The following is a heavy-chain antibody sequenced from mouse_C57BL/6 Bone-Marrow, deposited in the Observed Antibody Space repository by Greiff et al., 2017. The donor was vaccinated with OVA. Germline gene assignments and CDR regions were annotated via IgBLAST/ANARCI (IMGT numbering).Heavy chain of an antibody. V-gene: IGHV1-59*01. CDR3: ATYDGYYLDY. CDR1: GYTFTSYW. CDR2: IDPSDSYT. D-gene: IGHD2-3*01. Sequence: QVQLQQSGAELVRPGTSVKLSCKASGYTFTSYWMHWVKQRPGQGLEWIGVIDPSDSYTNYNQKFKGKATLTVDTSSSTAYMQLSSLTSEDSAVYYCATYDGYYLDYWGQGTTLTVSS. J-gene: IGHJ2*01.